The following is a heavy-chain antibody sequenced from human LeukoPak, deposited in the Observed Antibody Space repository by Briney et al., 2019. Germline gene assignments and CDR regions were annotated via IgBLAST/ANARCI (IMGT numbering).Heavy chain of an antibody. Sequence: GASVKVSCKASGYTFTGYYMHWVRQAPGQGLEWMGWINPNSGGTNYAQKFQGRVTMTRDTSISTACMELSRLRSDDTAVYYCARSVVVVAATFDYWGQGTLVTVSS. V-gene: IGHV1-2*02. J-gene: IGHJ4*02. D-gene: IGHD2-15*01. CDR2: INPNSGGT. CDR3: ARSVVVVAATFDY. CDR1: GYTFTGYY.